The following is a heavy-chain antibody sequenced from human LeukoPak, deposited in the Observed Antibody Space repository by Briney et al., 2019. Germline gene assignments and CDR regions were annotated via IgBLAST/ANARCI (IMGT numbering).Heavy chain of an antibody. V-gene: IGHV1-69-2*01. D-gene: IGHD1-26*01. J-gene: IGHJ3*01. Sequence: ASVKVSCKASGYNFLDLYMHWVQEAPGKGLEWMGRIDAEDGETMYSQRFQGRIVITADTSTNTVYMELRSLKSEDTAVYYCATLSPHGRRHHVRTFDFWGQGTMVTVSA. CDR1: GYNFLDLY. CDR3: ATLSPHGRRHHVRTFDF. CDR2: IDAEDGET.